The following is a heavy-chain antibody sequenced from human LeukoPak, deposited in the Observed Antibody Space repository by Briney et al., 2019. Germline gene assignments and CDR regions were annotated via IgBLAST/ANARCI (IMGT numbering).Heavy chain of an antibody. CDR2: INPNSGGT. J-gene: IGHJ4*02. CDR1: GYTFTGYY. V-gene: IGHV1-2*02. CDR3: ATTGPSLRYFDWTVDY. Sequence: GASVKVSCKASGYTFTGYYMHWVRQAPGQGLEWMGWINPNSGGTNYAQKFQGRVTMTRDTSISTAYMELSRLRSDDTAVYYCATTGPSLRYFDWTVDYWGQGTLVTVSS. D-gene: IGHD3-9*01.